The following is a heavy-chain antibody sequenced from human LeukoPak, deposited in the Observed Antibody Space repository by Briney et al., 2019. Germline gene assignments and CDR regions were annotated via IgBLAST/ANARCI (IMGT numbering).Heavy chain of an antibody. Sequence: ASVKVSCKAAGYSFTSYGISWVRQAPGQGLEWMGWISAYNGNTNYAQKLQGRFTMTTDTSTSTAYMELRSLRSDDTAVYYCAGQYSSGWYAGNWFDPWGQGTLVTVSS. CDR1: GYSFTSYG. J-gene: IGHJ5*02. V-gene: IGHV1-18*01. CDR3: AGQYSSGWYAGNWFDP. D-gene: IGHD6-19*01. CDR2: ISAYNGNT.